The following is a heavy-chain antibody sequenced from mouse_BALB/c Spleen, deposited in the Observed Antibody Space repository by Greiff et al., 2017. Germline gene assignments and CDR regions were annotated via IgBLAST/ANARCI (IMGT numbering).Heavy chain of an antibody. D-gene: IGHD1-1*01. Sequence: QVQLQQSGPELVKPGASVKMSCKASGYTFTDYVISWVKQRPGQGLEWIGEIYPGSGSTYYNEKFKGKATLTADKSSNTAYMQLSSLTSENSAVYFCARSDYGSSCNYAMDYWGQGTSVTVSS. J-gene: IGHJ4*01. V-gene: IGHV1-77*01. CDR1: GYTFTDYV. CDR2: IYPGSGST. CDR3: ARSDYGSSCNYAMDY.